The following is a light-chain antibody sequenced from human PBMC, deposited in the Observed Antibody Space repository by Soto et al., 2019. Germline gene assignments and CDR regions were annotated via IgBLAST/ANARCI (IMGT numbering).Light chain of an antibody. CDR3: QNYNSAPLT. CDR1: QDISNY. Sequence: DIQMTQSPSSLSASVGDRITITCRASQDISNYLAWYQQKPGKVPKLLIYAASTLQSGVPSRFSGSGFGTDFTLTVSSLQPEDVASYYCQNYNSAPLTFGGGTKVEV. CDR2: AAS. J-gene: IGKJ4*01. V-gene: IGKV1-27*01.